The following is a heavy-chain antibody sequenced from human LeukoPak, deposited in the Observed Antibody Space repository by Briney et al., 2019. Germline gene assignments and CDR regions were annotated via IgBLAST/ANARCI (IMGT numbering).Heavy chain of an antibody. CDR2: INYSGRT. CDR3: ARDGVAGGFDY. Sequence: PSETLSLTCSVSGDSVSSTTYYWGWIRQPPGKGLEWFGSINYSGRTYYNPSLKSRVTISVDTSKNQYSLKLSSVTAADTAVYYCARDGVAGGFDYWGQGTLVTVSS. CDR1: GDSVSSTTYY. D-gene: IGHD6-19*01. J-gene: IGHJ4*02. V-gene: IGHV4-39*07.